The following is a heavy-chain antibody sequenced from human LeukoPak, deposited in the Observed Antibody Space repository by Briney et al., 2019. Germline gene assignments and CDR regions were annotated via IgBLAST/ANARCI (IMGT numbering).Heavy chain of an antibody. D-gene: IGHD3-22*01. V-gene: IGHV4-59*01. J-gene: IGHJ4*02. CDR3: AREGGRLWDYDSSGYYPIPHY. Sequence: SETLSLTCTVSGGSISSYYWSWIRQPPGKGLEWIGYIYYSGSTNYNPSLKRRFTISVDTSKNQCSLKLSSVTAADTAVYYCAREGGRLWDYDSSGYYPIPHYWGQGTLVTVSS. CDR2: IYYSGST. CDR1: GGSISSYY.